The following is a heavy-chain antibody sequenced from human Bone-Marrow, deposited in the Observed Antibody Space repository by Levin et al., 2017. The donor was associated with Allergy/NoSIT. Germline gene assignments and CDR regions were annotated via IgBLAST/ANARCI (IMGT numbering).Heavy chain of an antibody. J-gene: IGHJ4*02. CDR1: GGSIGGGY. CDR2: IYHTGST. Sequence: SQTLSLPCTVSGGSIGGGYWSWIRQHPLQGLEWIGYIYHTGSTAYYNPSLKSRVSIAVDTSKNQFSLNVRSVTAADTAVYYCARDPHGGNYNDYWGQGILVTVSS. V-gene: IGHV4-31*03. CDR3: ARDPHGGNYNDY. D-gene: IGHD4-23*01.